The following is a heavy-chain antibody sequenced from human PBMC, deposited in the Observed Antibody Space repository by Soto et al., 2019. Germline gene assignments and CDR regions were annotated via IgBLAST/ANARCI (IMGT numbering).Heavy chain of an antibody. J-gene: IGHJ6*02. CDR2: IYPGDSDT. CDR3: AKALRYFDWLVRPWNAMDV. CDR1: GYTFTDYW. D-gene: IGHD3-9*01. V-gene: IGHV5-51*01. Sequence: GESLKISCKGSGYTFTDYWIGWVRQLPGKGLEWMGIIYPGDSDTRYSPSFQGQVTITADKSTSTAYLQWNTLKASDTAMYYCAKALRYFDWLVRPWNAMDVWGQGTTVTVSS.